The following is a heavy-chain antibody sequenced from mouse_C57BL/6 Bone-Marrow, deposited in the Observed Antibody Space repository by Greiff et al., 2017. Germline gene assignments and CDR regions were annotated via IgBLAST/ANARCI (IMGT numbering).Heavy chain of an antibody. J-gene: IGHJ4*01. V-gene: IGHV1-4*01. CDR1: GYTFTNYT. CDR3: ARCTYRIGMDY. CDR2: INPSSGYT. Sequence: QVQLQQSGAELVRPGASVTMSCKASGYTFTNYTMHWVKQRPGQGLEWIGYINPSSGYTKYNQKFKDKATLTADKSSSTAYMQLSSLTSEDSAVYYCARCTYRIGMDYWGQGTSVTVSS. D-gene: IGHD5-1*01.